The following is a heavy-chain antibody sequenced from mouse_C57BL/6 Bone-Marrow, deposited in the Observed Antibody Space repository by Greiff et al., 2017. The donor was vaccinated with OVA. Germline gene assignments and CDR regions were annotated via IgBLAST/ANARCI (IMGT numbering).Heavy chain of an antibody. CDR1: GYTFTSYW. D-gene: IGHD2-1*01. Sequence: QVQLQQPGAELVRPGSSVKLSCKASGYTFTSYWMDWVKQRPGQGLEWIGNIYPSDSETHYNQKFKDKAQLTVDKSSSTAYMQLSSLTSEDSAVYYCARAGLHFLSMDYWGQGTSVTVSS. CDR2: IYPSDSET. V-gene: IGHV1-61*01. CDR3: ARAGLHFLSMDY. J-gene: IGHJ4*01.